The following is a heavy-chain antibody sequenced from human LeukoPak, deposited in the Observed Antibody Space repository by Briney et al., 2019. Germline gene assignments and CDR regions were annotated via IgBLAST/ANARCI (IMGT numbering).Heavy chain of an antibody. CDR2: IYTSGST. V-gene: IGHV4-61*02. J-gene: IGHJ4*02. D-gene: IGHD5/OR15-5a*01. Sequence: PSQTLSLTCTVSGGSISSGSYYWSWIRQPAGKGLEWIGRIYTSGSTNCNPSLKSRVTISVDTSKNQFSLKLSSVTAADTAVYYCARATLRYGHFDYWGQGTLVTVSS. CDR3: ARATLRYGHFDY. CDR1: GGSISSGSYY.